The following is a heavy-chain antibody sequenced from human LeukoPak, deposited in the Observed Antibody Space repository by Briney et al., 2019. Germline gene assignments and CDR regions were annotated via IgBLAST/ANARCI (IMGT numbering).Heavy chain of an antibody. V-gene: IGHV4-39*07. CDR1: GGSISSSSYH. J-gene: IGHJ4*02. CDR2: IYYSGST. CDR3: ARRVIIRYEDYFDY. D-gene: IGHD3-22*01. Sequence: PSETLSLTCTVSGGSISSSSYHWGWIRQPPGKGLEWIGSIYYSGSTYYNPSLKSRVTISADTSKNQFSLKLSSVTAADTAVYYCARRVIIRYEDYFDYWGQGTLVTVSS.